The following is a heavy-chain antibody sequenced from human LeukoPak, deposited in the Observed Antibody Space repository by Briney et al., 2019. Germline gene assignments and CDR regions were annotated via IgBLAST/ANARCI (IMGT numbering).Heavy chain of an antibody. Sequence: SETLSLTCTVSGGSISSYYWSWIRQPPGKGLEWIGYIHYSGSTNYNPSLKSRVTISIDTSKNQFSLNLSSVTAAGTAVYYCASGGYCSSTSCYPNWFDPWGQGTLVTVSS. CDR2: IHYSGST. CDR3: ASGGYCSSTSCYPNWFDP. CDR1: GGSISSYY. D-gene: IGHD2-2*01. J-gene: IGHJ5*02. V-gene: IGHV4-59*01.